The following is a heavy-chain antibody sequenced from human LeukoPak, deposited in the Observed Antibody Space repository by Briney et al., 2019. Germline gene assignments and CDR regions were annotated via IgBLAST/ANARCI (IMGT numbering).Heavy chain of an antibody. CDR2: MSSSGTTM. CDR1: GFTFSSYG. Sequence: GGSLRLSCAASGFTFSSYGMDWVRQAPGRGLKWVSYMSSSGTTMYYADSVKGRFTISRDNSKNTLYLQMNSLRAEDTAVYYCAKDSWDYGSGSYDYWGQGTLVTVSS. D-gene: IGHD3-10*01. V-gene: IGHV3-48*03. J-gene: IGHJ4*02. CDR3: AKDSWDYGSGSYDY.